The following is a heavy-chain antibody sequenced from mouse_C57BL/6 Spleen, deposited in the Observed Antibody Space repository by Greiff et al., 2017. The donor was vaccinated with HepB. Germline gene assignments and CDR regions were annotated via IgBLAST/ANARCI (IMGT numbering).Heavy chain of an antibody. J-gene: IGHJ4*01. CDR1: GFTFSDAW. CDR3: TRVYSNYAMDY. D-gene: IGHD2-5*01. V-gene: IGHV6-6*01. Sequence: EVQLQQSGGGLVQPGGSMKLSCAASGFTFSDAWMDWVRQSPEKGLEWVAEIRNKANNHATYYAESVKGRFTISRDDSKSSVYLQMNSLRAEDTGIYYCTRVYSNYAMDYWGQGTSVTVSS. CDR2: IRNKANNHAT.